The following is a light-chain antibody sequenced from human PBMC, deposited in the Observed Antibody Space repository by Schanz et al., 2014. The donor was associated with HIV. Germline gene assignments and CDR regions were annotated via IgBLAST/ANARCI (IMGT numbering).Light chain of an antibody. CDR2: SDD. J-gene: IGLJ2*01. CDR1: NSNIGTNT. CDR3: ATWDDSLNGVV. V-gene: IGLV1-44*01. Sequence: QSVLTQPPSASGTPGQRVTISCSGGNSNIGTNTVNWYQQLPGAAPKLLMYSDDERPSGVPDRFFGSKSGTSASLAISGLRSDDEAHYYCATWDDSLNGVVFGGGTKLTVL.